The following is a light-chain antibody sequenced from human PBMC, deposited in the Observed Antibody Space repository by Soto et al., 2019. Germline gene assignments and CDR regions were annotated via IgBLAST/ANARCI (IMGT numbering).Light chain of an antibody. Sequence: DIQMTQSPSTLSASVGDTVTITCRASESIDNWLAWYQQKPGKAPKLLIYAASTLQSGVPSRFSGSGSGTDFTLTISSLQPEDVATYYCQKYNSALTFGQGTRLEIK. CDR1: ESIDNW. CDR2: AAS. CDR3: QKYNSALT. J-gene: IGKJ5*01. V-gene: IGKV1-27*01.